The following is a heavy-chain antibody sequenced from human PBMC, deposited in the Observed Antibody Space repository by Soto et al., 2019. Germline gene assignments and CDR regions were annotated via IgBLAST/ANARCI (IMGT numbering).Heavy chain of an antibody. CDR3: AKRQYYYGSGSYYNLGGNYYYGMDV. CDR2: IIPIFGTA. J-gene: IGHJ6*02. D-gene: IGHD3-10*01. V-gene: IGHV1-69*13. CDR1: GGTFSSYA. Sequence: SVKVSCEASGGTFSSYAISWVRQAPGQGLEWMGGIIPIFGTANYAQKFQGRVTITADESTSTAYMELSSLRSEDTAVYYCAKRQYYYGSGSYYNLGGNYYYGMDVWGQGTTVTVSS.